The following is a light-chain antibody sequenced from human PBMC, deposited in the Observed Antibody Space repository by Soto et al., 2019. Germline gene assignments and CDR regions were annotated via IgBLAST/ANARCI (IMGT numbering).Light chain of an antibody. Sequence: DIQMTQSPSSLSASVGDRVTITCRASQGIIDYLDWYQQRPGKPPRLLIYAASTLQSGVPSRFSCSGAGTDFTLTISSLQPEDVATYYCQKYNSAPRTFGQGTKVEIK. CDR2: AAS. J-gene: IGKJ1*01. CDR3: QKYNSAPRT. CDR1: QGIIDY. V-gene: IGKV1-27*01.